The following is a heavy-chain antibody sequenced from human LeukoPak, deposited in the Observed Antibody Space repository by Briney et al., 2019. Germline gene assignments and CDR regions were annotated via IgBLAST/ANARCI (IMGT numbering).Heavy chain of an antibody. J-gene: IGHJ4*02. CDR1: GGTFSSYA. V-gene: IGHV1-69*05. CDR2: IIPIFGTA. CDR3: ARYYGSGSYYLDY. Sequence: ASVKVSCKASGGTFSSYAISWVRQAPGQGLEWVGRIIPIFGTANYAQTFQGRVTITTDESTSTAYMQLSSLRSEDTAVYYCARYYGSGSYYLDYWGQGTLVTVSS. D-gene: IGHD3-10*01.